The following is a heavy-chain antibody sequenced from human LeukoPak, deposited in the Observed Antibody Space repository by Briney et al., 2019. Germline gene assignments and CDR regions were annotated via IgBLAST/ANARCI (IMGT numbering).Heavy chain of an antibody. D-gene: IGHD3-22*01. CDR1: GGSISSYY. CDR2: IYYGGST. Sequence: PSETLSLTCTVSGGSISSYYWSWIRQPPGKGLEWIGYIYYGGSTSYNPSLKSRVTISVDTSKNQLSLKLSSVTAADTAVYYCARRMGDSSGYYYFDYWGQGTLVTVSS. V-gene: IGHV4-59*08. J-gene: IGHJ4*02. CDR3: ARRMGDSSGYYYFDY.